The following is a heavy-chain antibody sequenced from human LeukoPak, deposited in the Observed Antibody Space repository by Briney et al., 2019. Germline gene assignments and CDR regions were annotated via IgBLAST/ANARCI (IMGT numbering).Heavy chain of an antibody. D-gene: IGHD1-26*01. CDR1: GYTFTSYG. V-gene: IGHV1-18*01. J-gene: IGHJ3*02. CDR2: ISAYNGNT. Sequence: RASVKLSCKASGYTFTSYGISWVRQAPGQGLEWMGWISAYNGNTNYAQKLQGRVTMTTDTSTSTAYMELRSLRSDDTAVYYCARDWRVGATDPDAFDIWGQGTMVTVSS. CDR3: ARDWRVGATDPDAFDI.